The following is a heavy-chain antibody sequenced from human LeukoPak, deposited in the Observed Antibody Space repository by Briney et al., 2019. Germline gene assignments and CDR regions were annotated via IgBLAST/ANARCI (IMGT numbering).Heavy chain of an antibody. Sequence: GGSLRLSCAASGFTFSSYGMHWVRQAPGKGLEWVAVISYDGSNKYYADSVKGRFTISRDNAKKSMYLQMNSLRAEDTAVYFCARDDRAARLDSWGQGTPVTVSS. CDR2: ISYDGSNK. J-gene: IGHJ4*02. V-gene: IGHV3-30*03. D-gene: IGHD6-6*01. CDR3: ARDDRAARLDS. CDR1: GFTFSSYG.